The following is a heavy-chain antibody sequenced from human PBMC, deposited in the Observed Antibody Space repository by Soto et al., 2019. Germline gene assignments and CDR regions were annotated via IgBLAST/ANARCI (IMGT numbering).Heavy chain of an antibody. J-gene: IGHJ4*02. CDR3: ARGSPPDS. V-gene: IGHV3-33*01. Sequence: QVQLVESGGGVVQPGRSLRLSCTASGFTFSSYGMHWVRQAPGKGLEWVTVIWYDGSNKHYADSVKGRFTTSRDNSKNMVSLQMNSLRVEDTAVYYCARGSPPDSWGQGTLVTVSS. CDR1: GFTFSSYG. CDR2: IWYDGSNK.